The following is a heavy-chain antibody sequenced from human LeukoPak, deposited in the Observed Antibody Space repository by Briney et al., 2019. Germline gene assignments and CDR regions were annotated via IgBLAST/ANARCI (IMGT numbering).Heavy chain of an antibody. V-gene: IGHV1-24*01. CDR2: FDPEDGET. Sequence: ASVKVSCKVSGYTLTELSMHWVRQAPGKGLEWMGGFDPEDGETIYAQKFQGRVTMTRDTSITTAYMELSSLTSDDTAVYYCAREWDYYAYWGQGTLVTVSS. D-gene: IGHD3-10*01. J-gene: IGHJ4*02. CDR1: GYTLTELS. CDR3: AREWDYYAY.